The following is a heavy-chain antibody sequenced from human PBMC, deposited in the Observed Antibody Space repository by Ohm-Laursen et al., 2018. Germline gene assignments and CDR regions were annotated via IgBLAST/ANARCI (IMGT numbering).Heavy chain of an antibody. CDR1: GGSFSNLY. V-gene: IGHV4-34*01. D-gene: IGHD4-11*01. J-gene: IGHJ3*02. CDR3: ARIRENYSPYDAFDI. Sequence: TLSLTCPVYGGSFSNLYWSWIRQPPGLGLEWIGEIYHTGSTNYSPSLESRVTISLDMSKNQFSLRLRSLTAADTAVYYCARIRENYSPYDAFDIWGPGTMVTVSS. CDR2: IYHTGST.